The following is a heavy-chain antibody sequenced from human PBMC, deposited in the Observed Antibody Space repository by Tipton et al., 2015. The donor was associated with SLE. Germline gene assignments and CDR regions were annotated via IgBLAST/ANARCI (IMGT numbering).Heavy chain of an antibody. J-gene: IGHJ4*02. CDR3: ARTLGVGYCSGGACFEPFDS. V-gene: IGHV4-39*07. D-gene: IGHD2-15*01. CDR2: ISYSGST. Sequence: TLSLTCTVSGDSISSSTYHWGWIRQPPGKRLEWIGSISYSGSTQYNASLKSRVTMSVDTSKNQFSLKLSSVTAVDTAVYYCARTLGVGYCSGGACFEPFDSWGQGTLVTVSS. CDR1: GDSISSSTYH.